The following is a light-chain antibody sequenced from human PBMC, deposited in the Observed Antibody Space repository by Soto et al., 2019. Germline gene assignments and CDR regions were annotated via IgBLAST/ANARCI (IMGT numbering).Light chain of an antibody. CDR3: QSYDFGLSAHNYV. CDR2: ANN. CDR1: SSNIGAGYD. Sequence: YVLTQPPTESGAPWQRVTISCTGSSSNIGAGYDVHWYQQFPGTAPRLLIYANNNRPSGVPDRFSGSKSGTSASLAITGLQADDEAEYYCQSYDFGLSAHNYVFGTGTKVTVL. J-gene: IGLJ1*01. V-gene: IGLV1-40*01.